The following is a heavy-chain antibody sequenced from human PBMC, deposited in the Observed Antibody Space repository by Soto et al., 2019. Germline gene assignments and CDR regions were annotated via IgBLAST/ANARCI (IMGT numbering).Heavy chain of an antibody. Sequence: QVQLVQSGAEVKKPAASVKVSCKASGYTFTGYYMHWVRQAPGQGLEWMGWINHNSGGTNYAQKFQGWVTMTRDTSISTAYLGVSRLRSDDTAVYYCARSVVGANNWFDPWGQGTLVTVSS. V-gene: IGHV1-2*04. CDR3: ARSVVGANNWFDP. J-gene: IGHJ5*02. CDR2: INHNSGGT. CDR1: GYTFTGYY. D-gene: IGHD1-26*01.